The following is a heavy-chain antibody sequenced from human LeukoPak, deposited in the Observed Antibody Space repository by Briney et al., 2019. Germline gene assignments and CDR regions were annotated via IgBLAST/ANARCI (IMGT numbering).Heavy chain of an antibody. Sequence: GASVKVSCKASGYTFTGYYIHGVRQAPGQGLEWMGWMNPTSGGTNYAEKFQGRVTMTRDTSIITAYMELSSLRSDDTAVYYCAREGYHRPAWFDPWGQGTLVTVSS. J-gene: IGHJ5*02. V-gene: IGHV1-2*02. CDR1: GYTFTGYY. CDR2: MNPTSGGT. D-gene: IGHD5-18*01. CDR3: AREGYHRPAWFDP.